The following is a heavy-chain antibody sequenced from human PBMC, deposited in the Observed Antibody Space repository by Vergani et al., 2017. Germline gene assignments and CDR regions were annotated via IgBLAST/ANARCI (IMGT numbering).Heavy chain of an antibody. CDR3: ARRAYYYGSGSYYQDYFDY. CDR2: IYYSGST. Sequence: QVQLQESGPGLVKPSGTLSLTCAVSGGSISSSNWWSWVRQPPGKGLEWIGYIYYSGSTNYNPSLKSRVTISVDTSKNQFSLKLSSVTAADTAVYYCARRAYYYGSGSYYQDYFDYWGQGTLVTVSS. J-gene: IGHJ4*02. CDR1: GGSISSSNW. D-gene: IGHD3-10*01. V-gene: IGHV4-4*02.